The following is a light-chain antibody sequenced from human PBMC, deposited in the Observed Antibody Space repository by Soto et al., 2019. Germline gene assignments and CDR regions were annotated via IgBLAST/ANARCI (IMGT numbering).Light chain of an antibody. Sequence: EIVMTQSPAPLSLSPGERATLSCRASQSVNSNLAWYQQKAGQAPRLLIYGTSTRATGIPARFSGSGSGTDFTLTISSLQFEDFAVYYCQQYNNWPRTFGQGTKVDI. CDR2: GTS. J-gene: IGKJ1*01. V-gene: IGKV3-15*01. CDR1: QSVNSN. CDR3: QQYNNWPRT.